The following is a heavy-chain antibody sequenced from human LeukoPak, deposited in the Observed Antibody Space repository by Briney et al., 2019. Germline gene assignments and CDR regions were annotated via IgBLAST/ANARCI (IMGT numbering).Heavy chain of an antibody. Sequence: GGSLRLSCAGSGFIFSTYAMTWVRKAPGKGLEWVSGISGSGDTTYYADSVKGRFTISRDNSKSTLYLQMSSLRAEDTAVYYCAKDASNYFWYFDLWGRGTLVTVSS. CDR2: ISGSGDTT. D-gene: IGHD1-1*01. J-gene: IGHJ2*01. CDR1: GFIFSTYA. CDR3: AKDASNYFWYFDL. V-gene: IGHV3-23*01.